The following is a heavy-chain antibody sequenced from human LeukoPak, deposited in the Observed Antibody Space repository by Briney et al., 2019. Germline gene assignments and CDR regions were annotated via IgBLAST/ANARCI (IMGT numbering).Heavy chain of an antibody. D-gene: IGHD6-13*01. CDR2: ISSSSSTI. V-gene: IGHV3-48*04. Sequence: GGSLRLSCAASGFTFSSYAMSWVRQAPGKGLEWVSYISSSSSTIYYADSVKGRFTISGDNAKNSLYLQMNSLRAEDTAVYYCARSIAAAGTRTYFDYWGQGTLVTVSS. CDR1: GFTFSSYA. CDR3: ARSIAAAGTRTYFDY. J-gene: IGHJ4*02.